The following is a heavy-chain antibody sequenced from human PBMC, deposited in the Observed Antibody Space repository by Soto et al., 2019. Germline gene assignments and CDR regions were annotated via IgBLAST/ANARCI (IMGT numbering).Heavy chain of an antibody. D-gene: IGHD3-10*01. Sequence: QVQLVQSGAEVKKPGASVKVSCKASAYTFTHYSMHWVRQAPGQRLEWMGSINAGNGNTKYSQKFQGRVTMTSDTSASTAYMELSSLRSEDTAVYYCARRGSREVTDMGNDAFDIWGQGTMVTVSS. CDR2: INAGNGNT. CDR1: AYTFTHYS. J-gene: IGHJ3*02. CDR3: ARRGSREVTDMGNDAFDI. V-gene: IGHV1-3*01.